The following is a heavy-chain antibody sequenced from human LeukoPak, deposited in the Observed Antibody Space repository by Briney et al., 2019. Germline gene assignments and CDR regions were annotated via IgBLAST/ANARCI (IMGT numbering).Heavy chain of an antibody. CDR1: GFTFSSYA. CDR3: AELGITMIGGV. CDR2: ISDSGSTI. Sequence: GGSLRLSCAASGFTFSSYAMNWVRQAPGKGLEWVSYISDSGSTIYYADSVKGRFTISRDNAKNSLYLQMNSLRAEDTAVYYCAELGITMIGGVWGKGTTVTISS. V-gene: IGHV3-48*03. J-gene: IGHJ6*04. D-gene: IGHD3-10*02.